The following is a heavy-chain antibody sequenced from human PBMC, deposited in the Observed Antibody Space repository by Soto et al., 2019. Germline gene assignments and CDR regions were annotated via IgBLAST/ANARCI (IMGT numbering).Heavy chain of an antibody. D-gene: IGHD6-19*01. CDR2: IKSKTDGGTT. CDR3: TTLFEQWLVRDY. J-gene: IGHJ4*02. V-gene: IGHV3-15*07. Sequence: GGSLRLSCAASGFTFSNAWMNWVRQAPGKGLEWVGRIKSKTDGGTTDYAAPVKGRFTIPRDDSKNTLYLQMNSLKTEDTAVYYCTTLFEQWLVRDYWGQGTLVTVSS. CDR1: GFTFSNAW.